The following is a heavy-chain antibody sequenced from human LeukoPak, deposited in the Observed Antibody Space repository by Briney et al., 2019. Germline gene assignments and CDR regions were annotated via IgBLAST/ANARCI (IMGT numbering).Heavy chain of an antibody. D-gene: IGHD4-17*01. V-gene: IGHV1-69*05. CDR2: IIPIFGTA. Sequence: ASVKVSCKASGGTFSSYAISWVRQAPGQGFEWMGGIIPIFGTANYAQKFQGRVTITTDESTSTAYVELSSLRSEDTAVYYCARATYLDYGGWFDPWGQGTLVTVSS. J-gene: IGHJ5*02. CDR1: GGTFSSYA. CDR3: ARATYLDYGGWFDP.